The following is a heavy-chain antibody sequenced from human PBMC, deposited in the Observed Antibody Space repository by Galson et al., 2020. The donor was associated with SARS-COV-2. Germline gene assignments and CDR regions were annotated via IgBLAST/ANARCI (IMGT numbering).Heavy chain of an antibody. D-gene: IGHD2-21*01. CDR1: GGTFSNYF. J-gene: IGHJ4*02. CDR3: AREWGDINSSVFDY. CDR2: INPSGDIT. V-gene: IGHV1-46*04. Sequence: ASVKVSCKASGGTFSNYFISWVRQAPGQGLEWMGVINPSGDITSYAQKLRGRVTVTRDMSTLTVYMELSSLTSEDTAVYYCAREWGDINSSVFDYWGQGSLVVVSS.